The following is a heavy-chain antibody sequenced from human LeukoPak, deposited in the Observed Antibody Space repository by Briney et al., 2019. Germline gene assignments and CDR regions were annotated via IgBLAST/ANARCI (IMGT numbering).Heavy chain of an antibody. Sequence: ASVKVSCKASGYTFTSYAMHWVRQAPGQRLEWMGWINAGNGNTKYSQKFQGRVTITRDTSASTAYMELSSLRSEDAAVYYCASSVATIGYYGMDVWGQGTTVTVSS. V-gene: IGHV1-3*01. CDR2: INAGNGNT. J-gene: IGHJ6*02. D-gene: IGHD5-12*01. CDR3: ASSVATIGYYGMDV. CDR1: GYTFTSYA.